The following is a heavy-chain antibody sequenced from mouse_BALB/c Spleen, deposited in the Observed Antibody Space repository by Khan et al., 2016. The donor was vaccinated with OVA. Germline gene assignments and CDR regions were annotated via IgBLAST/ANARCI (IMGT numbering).Heavy chain of an antibody. CDR2: INTYTGEP. Sequence: QFWLVQSGPELKKPGETVKISCKASGYTFTDYVMNWVKQAPGKGLRWMGWINTYTGEPTYADDFKGRFAFSLETSASTAYLQINNLKNEDTATYFCARFHGGYWGQGTTLTVSS. CDR3: ARFHGGY. J-gene: IGHJ2*01. CDR1: GYTFTDYV. V-gene: IGHV9-3-1*01.